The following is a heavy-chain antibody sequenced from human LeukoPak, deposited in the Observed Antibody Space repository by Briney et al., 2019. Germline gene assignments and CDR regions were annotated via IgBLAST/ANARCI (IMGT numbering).Heavy chain of an antibody. J-gene: IGHJ4*02. V-gene: IGHV4-38-2*02. CDR1: GYSISSGYY. Sequence: SETLSLTCTVSGYSISSGYYWGWIRQPPGKGLEWIGSGSTYYNPSLKSRVTISVDTSKNQFSLKLSSVTAADTAVYYCARHYDSTTWYYFDYWGQGTLVTVSS. CDR3: ARHYDSTTWYYFDY. CDR2: SGST. D-gene: IGHD6-13*01.